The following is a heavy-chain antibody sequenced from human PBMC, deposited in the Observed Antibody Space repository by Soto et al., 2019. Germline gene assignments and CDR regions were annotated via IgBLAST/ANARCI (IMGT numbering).Heavy chain of an antibody. V-gene: IGHV3-23*01. J-gene: IGHJ6*02. CDR2: ISGSANT. Sequence: GGSLRLSCAAPGFTFSSYAMSWVRQAQGKGLEWVSGISGSANTYYADSVKGRFTISRDNSKNTLYLQMNSLRAEDTAVYYCAKLNGYNYYYGMDVWGQGTTVT. CDR3: AKLNGYNYYYGMDV. CDR1: GFTFSSYA. D-gene: IGHD3-16*02.